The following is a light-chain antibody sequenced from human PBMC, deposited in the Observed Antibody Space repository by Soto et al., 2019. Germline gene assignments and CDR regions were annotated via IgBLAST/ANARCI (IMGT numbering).Light chain of an antibody. Sequence: DIVGTECRSTLSISPEEKAILSCRASHTVGNNLAWYQQKPGQAPRLIMSGTSNRATGTPDRFSGSGSGTDFTLTISRLEPEDFAVYYCQEYGSPPIPFGQGTRLAI. CDR2: GTS. CDR1: HTVGNN. CDR3: QEYGSPPIP. J-gene: IGKJ5*01. V-gene: IGKV3-20*01.